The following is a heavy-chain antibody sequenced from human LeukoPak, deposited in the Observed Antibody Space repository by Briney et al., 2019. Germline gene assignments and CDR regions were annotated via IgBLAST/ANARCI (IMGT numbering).Heavy chain of an antibody. CDR2: TNHSGST. D-gene: IGHD6-13*01. Sequence: SETLSLTCAVYGGSFSGYYWSWIRQPPGKGLEWIGETNHSGSTNYNPSLKSRVTISVDTSKNQFSLKLSSVTAADTAVYYCARGGAAAGYYYYYYGLDVWGQGTTVTVSS. CDR1: GGSFSGYY. J-gene: IGHJ6*02. CDR3: ARGGAAAGYYYYYYGLDV. V-gene: IGHV4-34*01.